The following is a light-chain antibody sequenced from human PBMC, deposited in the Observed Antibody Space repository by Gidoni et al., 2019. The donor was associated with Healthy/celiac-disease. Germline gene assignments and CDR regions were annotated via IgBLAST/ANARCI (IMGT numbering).Light chain of an antibody. Sequence: DIQMTQSPSSLSASVGDRVTITCRASQGISNYVAWYQQKPGKVPKLMIYAASTLQSGVPSRFSGSGSGTDFTLTISSLQPEDGATYYCQKYNSAPLTFGQGTKVEIK. CDR3: QKYNSAPLT. V-gene: IGKV1-27*01. CDR1: QGISNY. J-gene: IGKJ1*01. CDR2: AAS.